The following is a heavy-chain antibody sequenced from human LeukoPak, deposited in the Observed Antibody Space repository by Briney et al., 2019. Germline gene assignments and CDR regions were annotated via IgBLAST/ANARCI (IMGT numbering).Heavy chain of an antibody. CDR2: IWYDGSNK. CDR3: AKYSSSSNYYYGMDV. D-gene: IGHD6-6*01. CDR1: GFTFSSYG. J-gene: IGHJ6*02. V-gene: IGHV3-33*06. Sequence: PGGSLRLSCAASGFTFSSYGMHWVRQAPGKGLEWVAVIWYDGSNKYFGDSAKGRFTISRDNSKNTLYLQMNSLRPEDTAVYYCAKYSSSSNYYYGMDVWGQGTTVTVSS.